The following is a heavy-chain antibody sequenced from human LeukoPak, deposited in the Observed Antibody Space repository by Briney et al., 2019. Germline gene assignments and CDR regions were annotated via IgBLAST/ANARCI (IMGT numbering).Heavy chain of an antibody. J-gene: IGHJ4*02. Sequence: GGSLRLSCSASGFTFSRYAMHWVRQAPGKGLEYVSGINDNGGRTHYGDSVNGRFSISRDNSNNPLHLQMSTLRAEDTALYYCVKDVGGSYAFDYWGQGILVTVAS. V-gene: IGHV3-64D*09. D-gene: IGHD1-26*01. CDR3: VKDVGGSYAFDY. CDR1: GFTFSRYA. CDR2: INDNGGRT.